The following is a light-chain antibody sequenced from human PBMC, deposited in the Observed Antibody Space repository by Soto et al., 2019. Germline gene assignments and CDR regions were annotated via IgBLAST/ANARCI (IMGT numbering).Light chain of an antibody. Sequence: QSVLTQPRSVSGSPGQSVTISCAGTTSDVGGYDYVSWYQQHPGKAPKVMIYNVNKRPSGVPDRFSGSKSGNTASLTISGLQAEDEGDYYCCSYGGSYIWVFGGGTQLTVL. CDR1: TSDVGGYDY. J-gene: IGLJ3*02. CDR2: NVN. CDR3: CSYGGSYIWV. V-gene: IGLV2-11*01.